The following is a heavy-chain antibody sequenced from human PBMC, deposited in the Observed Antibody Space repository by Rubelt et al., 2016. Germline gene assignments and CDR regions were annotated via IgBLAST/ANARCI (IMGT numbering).Heavy chain of an antibody. J-gene: IGHJ6*02. V-gene: IGHV4-59*01. CDR2: YSGST. CDR3: AAVDSYYYGMDV. Sequence: YSGSTNYNPSLKSRVTISVDTSKNQFSLKLSSVTAADTAVYYCAAVDSYYYGMDVWGQGTTVTVSS.